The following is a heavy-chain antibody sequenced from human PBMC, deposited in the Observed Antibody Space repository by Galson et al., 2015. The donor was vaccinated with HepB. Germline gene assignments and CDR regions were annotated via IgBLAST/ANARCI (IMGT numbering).Heavy chain of an antibody. Sequence: SVKVSCKASGYSFSNSGLSWIRQAPGPGLEWMGRFSGYDGSTNYAQRFQGRGTMTADASTGTAYLELRNLRPDDTAVYYCARDSRLELRLNNYFSYGMDVWGQGSAVIVSS. D-gene: IGHD1-1*01. V-gene: IGHV1-18*01. CDR3: ARDSRLELRLNNYFSYGMDV. CDR1: GYSFSNSG. J-gene: IGHJ6*02. CDR2: FSGYDGST.